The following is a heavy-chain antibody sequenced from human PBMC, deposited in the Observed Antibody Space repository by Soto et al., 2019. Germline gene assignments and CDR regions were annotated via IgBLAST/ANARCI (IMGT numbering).Heavy chain of an antibody. CDR2: ISYDGSNK. J-gene: IGHJ6*01. CDR3: AKDPNYSNYGGGGGTDYYYYGMDV. V-gene: IGHV3-30*18. CDR1: GFTFSSYG. D-gene: IGHD4-4*01. Sequence: QVQLVESGGGVVQPGRSLRLSCAASGFTFSSYGMHWVRQAPGKGLEWVAVISYDGSNKYYADSVKGRFTISRDNSKNTLYLQMNSLRAEDTAVYYCAKDPNYSNYGGGGGTDYYYYGMDVW.